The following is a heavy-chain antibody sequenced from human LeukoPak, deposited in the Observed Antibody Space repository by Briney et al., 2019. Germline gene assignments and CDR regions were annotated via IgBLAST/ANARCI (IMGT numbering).Heavy chain of an antibody. Sequence: SETLSLTCTVSGDSISSSFWNWIRQPPGQRLEWIGNIYYSGSTNYNPALKSRVTFSVDTTKNQVSLKLSSATAADTAVYYCARGALGAHPVDYWGQGALVIVSS. J-gene: IGHJ4*02. CDR3: ARGALGAHPVDY. D-gene: IGHD1-26*01. CDR1: GDSISSSF. CDR2: IYYSGST. V-gene: IGHV4-59*01.